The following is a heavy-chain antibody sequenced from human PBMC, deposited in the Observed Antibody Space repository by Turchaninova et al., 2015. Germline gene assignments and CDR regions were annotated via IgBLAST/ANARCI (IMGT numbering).Heavy chain of an antibody. CDR1: GFTFSNYD. J-gene: IGHJ6*02. D-gene: IGHD1-7*01. CDR3: TRVRKLPNALHGLDV. V-gene: IGHV3-13*01. Sequence: GQLVESGGDLVQPGGSLRLSCAASGFTFSNYDMHWVRQATGKGLEWVSTIGIVGDTYYPGSVKGRFIISRENARNSLYLHMNSLRADDTAVYYCTRVRKLPNALHGLDVWGQGTTVTVSS. CDR2: IGIVGDT.